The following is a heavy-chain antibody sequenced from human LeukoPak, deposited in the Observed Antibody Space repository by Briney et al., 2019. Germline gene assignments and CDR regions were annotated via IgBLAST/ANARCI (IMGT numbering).Heavy chain of an antibody. D-gene: IGHD6-19*01. J-gene: IGHJ4*02. CDR1: GFTFSSYG. CDR2: ISGSGGST. CDR3: AKGIAVAGTGFGS. V-gene: IGHV3-23*01. Sequence: GGSLRLSCAASGFTFSSYGMSWVRQAPGKGLEWVSSISGSGGSTFYADSVKGRFTISRDNSKNTLYLQMTSLRAEDTAVYYCAKGIAVAGTGFGSWGQGTLVTVSS.